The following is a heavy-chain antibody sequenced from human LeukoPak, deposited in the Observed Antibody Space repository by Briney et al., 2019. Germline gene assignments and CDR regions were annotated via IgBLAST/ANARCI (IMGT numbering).Heavy chain of an antibody. Sequence: ASVKVSCKASGYTFTGYYMHWVRQAPGQGLEWMGIINASGNTTRYAQKFQGRVTMTRDTSTSTVYMELNNLRSDDTAVYYYGRNFWSGLAFLTSYGMDVWGQGTTVTVSS. CDR1: GYTFTGYY. D-gene: IGHD3-3*01. CDR2: INASGNTT. CDR3: GRNFWSGLAFLTSYGMDV. V-gene: IGHV1-46*01. J-gene: IGHJ6*02.